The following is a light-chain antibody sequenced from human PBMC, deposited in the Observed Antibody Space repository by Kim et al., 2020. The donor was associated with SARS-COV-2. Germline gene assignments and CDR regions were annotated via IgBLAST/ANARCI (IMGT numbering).Light chain of an antibody. Sequence: GQSISISCTGPSSNLGSFNYVSWHQQPPGKAPKLLIYDVNKRPSGISRRFSGSQSGSTASLTISGLQAEDEADYYCSSFTTRSTLVFGGGTQLTVL. CDR3: SSFTTRSTLV. CDR1: SSNLGSFNY. CDR2: DVN. V-gene: IGLV2-14*03. J-gene: IGLJ3*02.